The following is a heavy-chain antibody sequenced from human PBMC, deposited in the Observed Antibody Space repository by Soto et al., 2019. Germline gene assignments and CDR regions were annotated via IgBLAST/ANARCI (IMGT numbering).Heavy chain of an antibody. CDR3: ARRARVGYTPYYIDY. D-gene: IGHD5-12*01. CDR1: GYSFTSYW. CDR2: IYPGDSDT. V-gene: IGHV5-51*01. Sequence: GESLKISCKGSGYSFTSYWISWVRQMPGKGLEWMGIIYPGDSDTRYSPSFQGQVTISADKSISTAYLQWSSLKASDTAMYYCARRARVGYTPYYIDYWGQGTLVTLSS. J-gene: IGHJ4*02.